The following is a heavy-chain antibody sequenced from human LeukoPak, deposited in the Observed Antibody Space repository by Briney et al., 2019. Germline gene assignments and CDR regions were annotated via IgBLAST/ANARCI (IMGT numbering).Heavy chain of an antibody. V-gene: IGHV3-73*01. Sequence: PGGSLRLSCAASGFTFSGSAMHWVRQASGKGLEWVGRIRSKANSYATAYAASVKGRFTISRDDSKNTAYLQMDSLKTEDTAVYYCTRRWDMIVVVKDPYFDYWGQGTLVTVSS. D-gene: IGHD3-22*01. J-gene: IGHJ4*02. CDR2: IRSKANSYAT. CDR3: TRRWDMIVVVKDPYFDY. CDR1: GFTFSGSA.